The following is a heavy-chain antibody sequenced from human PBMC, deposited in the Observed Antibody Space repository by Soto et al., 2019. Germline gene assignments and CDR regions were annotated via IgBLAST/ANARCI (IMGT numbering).Heavy chain of an antibody. D-gene: IGHD3-9*01. CDR3: ARGSVVVLSGYYLPYNWFDP. J-gene: IGHJ5*02. CDR2: ISSSSSTI. Sequence: GGSLRLSCAASGFTFSSCSMNWVRQAPGKGLEWVSYISSSSSTIYYADSVKGRFTISRDNAKNSLYLQMNSLRAEDTAVYYCARGSVVVLSGYYLPYNWFDPWGQGTLVTGSA. V-gene: IGHV3-48*01. CDR1: GFTFSSCS.